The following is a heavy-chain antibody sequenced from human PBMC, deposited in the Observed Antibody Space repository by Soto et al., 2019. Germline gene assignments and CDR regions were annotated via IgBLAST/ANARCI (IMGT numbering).Heavy chain of an antibody. CDR3: ARATRPSVRTSLVRYKWFDT. CDR1: GFTFSGSA. D-gene: IGHD6-19*01. J-gene: IGHJ5*02. CDR2: ISGSGSNT. Sequence: EVQLLESGGGLVQPGGSLRLSCVPSGFTFSGSAMTWVRQAPGKGLEWVSTISGSGSNTYYADSVKGRFTISRDNSKNTLSLLLTRLRADDTALYFCARATRPSVRTSLVRYKWFDTWGQGTLVTVSA. V-gene: IGHV3-23*01.